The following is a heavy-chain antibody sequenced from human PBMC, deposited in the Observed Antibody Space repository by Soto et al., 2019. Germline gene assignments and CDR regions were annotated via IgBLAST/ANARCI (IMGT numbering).Heavy chain of an antibody. CDR3: ASGGIAEAFDY. J-gene: IGHJ4*02. CDR2: IHNSGSP. CDR1: GGSLIDYN. D-gene: IGHD6-13*01. V-gene: IGHV4-30-4*01. Sequence: PSETLSLTCAVYGGSLIDYNWSWIRQSPGRGLEWIGHIHNSGSPYNNPSLRNRVTISADTSMNQFSLALTSVSAADAAVYYCASGGIAEAFDYWGQGTLVTVSS.